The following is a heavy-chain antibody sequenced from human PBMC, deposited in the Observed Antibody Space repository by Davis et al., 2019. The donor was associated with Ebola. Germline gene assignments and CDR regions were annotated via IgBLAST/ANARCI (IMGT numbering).Heavy chain of an antibody. J-gene: IGHJ4*02. V-gene: IGHV3-20*04. CDR1: ASTFDDYA. CDR2: INWIGGST. CDR3: AREGRYCNGNTCYGGTLDY. Sequence: PGGSLRLSCPASASTFDDYAMNWVRHAPGKGLEWVSGINWIGGSTGYADSVKGRFTISRDNAKNSLYLQMNSLRVEDTALHYCAREGRYCNGNTCYGGTLDYWGQGTLVTVSS. D-gene: IGHD2-15*01.